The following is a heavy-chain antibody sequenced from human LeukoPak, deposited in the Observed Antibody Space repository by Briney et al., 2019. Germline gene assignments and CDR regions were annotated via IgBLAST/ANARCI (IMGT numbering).Heavy chain of an antibody. CDR1: GFIFSNYW. Sequence: PGGSLRLSCVASGFIFSNYWMSWVRQVPGKGLEWVAFIRYDGSNKYYADSVKGRFTISRDNSKNTLYLQMNSLRAEDTAVYYCAKDHGKAHSGSYLQHYFDYWGQGTLVTVSS. V-gene: IGHV3-30*02. CDR2: IRYDGSNK. J-gene: IGHJ4*02. CDR3: AKDHGKAHSGSYLQHYFDY. D-gene: IGHD3-10*01.